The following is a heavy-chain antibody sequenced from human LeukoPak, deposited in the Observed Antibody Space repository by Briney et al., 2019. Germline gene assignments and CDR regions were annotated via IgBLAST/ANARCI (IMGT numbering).Heavy chain of an antibody. D-gene: IGHD5-12*01. CDR1: GGTFSSYA. CDR2: IIPILGIA. J-gene: IGHJ6*02. Sequence: SVKVSCKASGGTFSSYAISWVRQAPGQGLEWMGRIIPILGIAKYAQKFQGRVTITADKSTSTAYMELSSLRSEDTAVYYCARDRRGSGYSGYAFYYGMDVWGQGTTVTVSS. V-gene: IGHV1-69*04. CDR3: ARDRRGSGYSGYAFYYGMDV.